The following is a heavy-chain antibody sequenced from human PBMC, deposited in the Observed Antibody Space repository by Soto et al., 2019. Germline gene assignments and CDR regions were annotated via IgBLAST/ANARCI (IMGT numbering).Heavy chain of an antibody. D-gene: IGHD1-20*01. J-gene: IGHJ6*02. V-gene: IGHV1-18*01. CDR1: GYTFTSYG. Sequence: ASVKVSCKASGYTFTSYGISWVRQAPGQGLEWLGWTIPYNGNTNYAQKFQGRLSMTTDTSTSTTYMELRSLRSDDTAVYYCARYKSNYYYGMDVWGQGTTVTVSS. CDR3: ARYKSNYYYGMDV. CDR2: TIPYNGNT.